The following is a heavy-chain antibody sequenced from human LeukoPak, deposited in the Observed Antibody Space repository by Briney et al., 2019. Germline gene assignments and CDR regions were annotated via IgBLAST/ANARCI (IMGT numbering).Heavy chain of an antibody. CDR1: GFTFDDYA. D-gene: IGHD6-19*01. J-gene: IGHJ4*02. V-gene: IGHV3-43*02. CDR2: ISGDGGST. CDR3: AKDRGWYDY. Sequence: TGGSLRLSCAASGFTFDDYAMHWVRQAPGKGLEWVSLISGDGGSTYYADSVKGRFTISRDNSKNSLYPQMNSLRTEDTALYHCAKDRGWYDYWGQGALVTVSS.